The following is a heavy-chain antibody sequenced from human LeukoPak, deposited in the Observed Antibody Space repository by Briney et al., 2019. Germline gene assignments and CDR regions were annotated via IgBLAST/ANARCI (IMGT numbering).Heavy chain of an antibody. J-gene: IGHJ3*02. Sequence: SETLSLTCTVSGGSISSGDYYWSWIRQPPGKGLEWIGYIYYSGSTYYNPSLKSRVTISVDTSKNQFSLKLSSVTAADTAVYYCAREDCSGGSCYDDAFDIWGQGTMATASS. V-gene: IGHV4-30-4*08. D-gene: IGHD2-15*01. CDR3: AREDCSGGSCYDDAFDI. CDR2: IYYSGST. CDR1: GGSISSGDYY.